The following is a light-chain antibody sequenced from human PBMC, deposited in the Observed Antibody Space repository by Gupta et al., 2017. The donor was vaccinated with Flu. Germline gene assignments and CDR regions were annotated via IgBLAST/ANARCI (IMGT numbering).Light chain of an antibody. V-gene: IGLV7-43*01. Sequence: TWGSSNGAVTSGYVTGCFEQKSGQAPRVLIYGTSNNHAWPPARFSGSVVGGTAAMTMSRVQPEDEDEYYCRLFYGGDLWMFGGGTKLTVL. CDR2: GTS. J-gene: IGLJ3*02. CDR3: RLFYGGDLWM. CDR1: NGAVTSGYV.